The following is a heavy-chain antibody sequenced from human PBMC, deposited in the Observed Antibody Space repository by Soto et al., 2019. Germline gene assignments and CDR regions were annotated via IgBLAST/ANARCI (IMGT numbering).Heavy chain of an antibody. Sequence: EVQLLESGGGLVQPGGSLRLSCAASGFTFSSYAMSWVRQAPGKGLEWVSAISGSGGSTYYADSVKGRFTISRDNSKNTLYLQMNSLRAEDTAVYYCAALRYYYFSMDVWGQGTTVTVSS. V-gene: IGHV3-23*01. CDR3: AALRYYYFSMDV. J-gene: IGHJ6*02. CDR1: GFTFSSYA. CDR2: ISGSGGST. D-gene: IGHD3-16*02.